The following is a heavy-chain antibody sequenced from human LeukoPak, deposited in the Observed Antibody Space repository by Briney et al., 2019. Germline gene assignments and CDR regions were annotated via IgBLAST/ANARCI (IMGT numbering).Heavy chain of an antibody. CDR1: GFTFSSYA. J-gene: IGHJ6*02. CDR3: AKDGYYGSGNSMDV. Sequence: PPGGSLRLSCAASGFTFSSYAMSWVRQAPGKGLEWVSAISGSGGSTYYADSVKGRFTISRDNSKSTLYLQMNSLRAEDTAVYYCAKDGYYGSGNSMDVWGQGTTVTVSS. D-gene: IGHD3-10*01. CDR2: ISGSGGST. V-gene: IGHV3-23*01.